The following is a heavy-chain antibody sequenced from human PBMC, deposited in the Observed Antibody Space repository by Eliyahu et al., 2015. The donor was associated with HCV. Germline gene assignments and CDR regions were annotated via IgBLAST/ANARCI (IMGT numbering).Heavy chain of an antibody. CDR1: GTDFVNYL. CDR2: INERGSEM. CDR3: VRERGTGNWNDGFFDY. Sequence: EVQLVESGGGLVQPGGSLRLSCAASGTDFVNYLLXWVRQAPGKGLEWVGNINERGSEMHYVASVKGRFTISRDNAKNSLYLQMNSLRVQDTAVYYCVRERGTGNWNDGFFDYWGQGALVTVSS. J-gene: IGHJ4*02. D-gene: IGHD1-1*01. V-gene: IGHV3-7*01.